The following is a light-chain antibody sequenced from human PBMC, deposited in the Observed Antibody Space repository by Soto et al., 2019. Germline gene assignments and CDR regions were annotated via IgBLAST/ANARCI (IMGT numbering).Light chain of an antibody. CDR2: GAS. J-gene: IGKJ2*01. CDR3: QQYGSSPQT. Sequence: EIVLTQSPGTLSLSPGERVTLSCRASQSVNNNYLAWHQQNPGQAPRLLVFGASSRASGIPDRFSGSGSGTDFTLTISRLEPEDFAVYYCQQYGSSPQTFGQGTKLEIK. CDR1: QSVNNNY. V-gene: IGKV3-20*01.